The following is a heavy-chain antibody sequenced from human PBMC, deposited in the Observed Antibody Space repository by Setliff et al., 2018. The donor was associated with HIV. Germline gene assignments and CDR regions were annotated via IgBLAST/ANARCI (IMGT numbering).Heavy chain of an antibody. D-gene: IGHD3-10*01. CDR1: GYAITSGFY. CDR3: ARTLSTMVKTDGYYDYYYMDV. CDR2: IYHSGTT. V-gene: IGHV4-38-2*01. Sequence: SETLSLTCAVSGYAITSGFYWGWIRQPPGKGLEWIGSIYHSGTTNYNSSLKSRVTISVDTSKNQFSLNLDSVTAADTALYYCARTLSTMVKTDGYYDYYYMDVWGKGTTVTVSS. J-gene: IGHJ6*03.